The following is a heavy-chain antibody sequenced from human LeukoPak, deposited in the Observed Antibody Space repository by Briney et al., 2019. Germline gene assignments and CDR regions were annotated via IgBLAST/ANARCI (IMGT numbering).Heavy chain of an antibody. J-gene: IGHJ4*02. CDR2: IYYSGST. CDR1: GGSISSYY. V-gene: IGHV4-59*12. Sequence: SETLSLTCTVSGGSISSYYWSWIRQPPGKGLEWIGYIYYSGSTNYNPSLKSRVTISVDTSKKQFSLQMRSVTAADTAVYYCATDRAGDRSFWGQGTRVAVAS. CDR3: ATDRAGDRSF. D-gene: IGHD7-27*01.